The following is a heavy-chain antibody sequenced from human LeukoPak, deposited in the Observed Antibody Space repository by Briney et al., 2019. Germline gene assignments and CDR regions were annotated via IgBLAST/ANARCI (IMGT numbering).Heavy chain of an antibody. CDR3: AKVSGSSSSSLDY. CDR1: GFTSSNNA. J-gene: IGHJ4*02. V-gene: IGHV3-23*01. CDR2: IIASGGGT. D-gene: IGHD2-2*01. Sequence: GGSLRLSCAASGFTSSNNAMNWGRQAPGQGLEWVSGIIASGGGTSYTDSAKGRFTITRDNSENTLYLQMNSLRAEDTAIFYCAKVSGSSSSSLDYWGQGTLVTVSS.